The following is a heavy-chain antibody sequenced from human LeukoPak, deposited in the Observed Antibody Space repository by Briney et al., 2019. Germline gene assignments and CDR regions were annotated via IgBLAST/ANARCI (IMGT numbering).Heavy chain of an antibody. CDR1: GFTFDDYA. Sequence: GGSLRLSCAASGFTFDDYAMHWVRQAPGKGLEWVSLISGDGGSTYYADSVKGRFTTSRDNSKNSLYLQMNSLRTEYTALYYCAKTYCGGDCYSRALAFDIWGQGTMVTVSS. V-gene: IGHV3-43*02. D-gene: IGHD2-21*02. CDR2: ISGDGGST. CDR3: AKTYCGGDCYSRALAFDI. J-gene: IGHJ3*02.